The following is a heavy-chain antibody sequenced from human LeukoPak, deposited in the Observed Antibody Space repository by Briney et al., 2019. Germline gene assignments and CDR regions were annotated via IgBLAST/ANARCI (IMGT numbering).Heavy chain of an antibody. CDR3: ARGLGYCSIPDCPARVFCFDY. V-gene: IGHV1-2*02. Sequence: GASVKVSCKTSGYTFTGYYMHWVRQAPGQGLEWMGWINPNSGGTNYAQRFQGRVTMTRDTSISTAYMELSSLRSDDTAVYYCARGLGYCSIPDCPARVFCFDYWGQGTLVTVSS. CDR1: GYTFTGYY. J-gene: IGHJ4*02. D-gene: IGHD2-15*01. CDR2: INPNSGGT.